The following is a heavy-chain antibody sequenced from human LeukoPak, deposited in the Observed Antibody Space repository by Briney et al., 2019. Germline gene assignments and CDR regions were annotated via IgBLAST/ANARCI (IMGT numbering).Heavy chain of an antibody. CDR1: GGTFSSYA. CDR3: ARVGTEYFDY. CDR2: IIPIFGTA. Sequence: GASVKVSCKASGGTFSSYAISWVRQAPGQGLEWMGGIIPIFGTANYAQKFQGRVTITTDESTSTAYMELSSLRSEDTAVYSCARVGTEYFDYWGQGTLVTVSS. V-gene: IGHV1-69*05. J-gene: IGHJ4*02.